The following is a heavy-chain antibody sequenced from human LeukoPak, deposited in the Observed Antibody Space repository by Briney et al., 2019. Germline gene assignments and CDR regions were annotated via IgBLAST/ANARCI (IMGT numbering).Heavy chain of an antibody. D-gene: IGHD3-3*01. CDR1: GYRFTSYW. J-gene: IGHJ3*02. Sequence: GESLRISCKGSGYRFTSYWIGWVRQMPVKGLEWMGIIYPGDSDTRYSPSFQGQVTISADKSISTAYLQWSSLQASDTAMYYCARPQYYDLRDAFDIWGQGTMVTVSS. V-gene: IGHV5-51*01. CDR3: ARPQYYDLRDAFDI. CDR2: IYPGDSDT.